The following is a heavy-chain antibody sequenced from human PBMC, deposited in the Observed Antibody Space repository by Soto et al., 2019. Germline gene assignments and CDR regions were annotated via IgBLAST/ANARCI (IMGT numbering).Heavy chain of an antibody. J-gene: IGHJ4*02. D-gene: IGHD3-10*01. Sequence: EVRLLESGGGLVQPGGSLRLSCEASGFTFSNYAMTWVRQAPGKGLEWVAGLNGSGGSTSSADSVKGRFAISRDNSKNPLYLQMNSLRDGDTAVYYCARGFSAGKGSPPDYWGQGTLVTVSS. CDR1: GFTFSNYA. CDR2: LNGSGGST. CDR3: ARGFSAGKGSPPDY. V-gene: IGHV3-23*01.